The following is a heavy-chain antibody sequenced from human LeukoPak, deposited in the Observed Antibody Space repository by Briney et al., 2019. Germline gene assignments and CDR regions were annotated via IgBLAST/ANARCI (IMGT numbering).Heavy chain of an antibody. D-gene: IGHD3-3*01. CDR2: IYYSGST. J-gene: IGHJ3*02. CDR3: ARDPYYDFWSGYYAFDI. Sequence: SQTLSLTCTVSGGSISSGDYYWRWIRLPPGKGLEWIGYIYYSGSTYYNPSLKSRVTISVDTSKNQFSLKLSSVTAADTAVYYCARDPYYDFWSGYYAFDIWGQGTMVTVSS. V-gene: IGHV4-30-4*08. CDR1: GGSISSGDYY.